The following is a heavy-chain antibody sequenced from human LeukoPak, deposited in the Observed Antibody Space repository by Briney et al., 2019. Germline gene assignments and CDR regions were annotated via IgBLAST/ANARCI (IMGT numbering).Heavy chain of an antibody. J-gene: IGHJ4*02. CDR2: ISGSGGST. Sequence: PGGSLRLSCAASGFTFSSYAMSWVRQAPGKGLEWVSAISGSGGSTYYADSVRGRFTISRDNSKNTLSLQMNSLRAEDTAVYHCVRMVSGDYWGQGTLVTVSS. V-gene: IGHV3-23*01. CDR1: GFTFSSYA. CDR3: VRMVSGDY. D-gene: IGHD2-8*01.